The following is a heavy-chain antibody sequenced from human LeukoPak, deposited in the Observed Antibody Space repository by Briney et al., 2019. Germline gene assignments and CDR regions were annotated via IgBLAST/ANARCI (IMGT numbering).Heavy chain of an antibody. CDR2: ISYTGNT. D-gene: IGHD3-22*01. CDR1: GGSISSSSYY. Sequence: SETLSLTCTVPGGSISSSSYYWGWIRQPPGKGLEWIGYISYTGNTSHNPSLKSRVTISVDTSKNQFSLKLSSVTAADTAVYYCARLYYDTSGYSTPHLGWFDPWGQGTLVTVSS. V-gene: IGHV4-61*05. CDR3: ARLYYDTSGYSTPHLGWFDP. J-gene: IGHJ5*02.